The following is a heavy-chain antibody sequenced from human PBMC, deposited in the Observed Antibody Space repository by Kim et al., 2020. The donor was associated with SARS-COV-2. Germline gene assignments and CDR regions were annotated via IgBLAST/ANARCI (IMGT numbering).Heavy chain of an antibody. J-gene: IGHJ3*02. V-gene: IGHV4-30-4*01. CDR1: GGSISSGDYY. CDR2: IYYSGST. D-gene: IGHD3-3*01. CDR3: ARAPSERITIFGVVIINAFDI. Sequence: SETLSLTCTVSGGSISSGDYYWSWIRQPPGKGLEWIGYIYYSGSTYYNPSLKSRVTISVDTSKNQFPLKLSSVTAADTAVYYCARAPSERITIFGVVIINAFDIWGQGTMVTVSS.